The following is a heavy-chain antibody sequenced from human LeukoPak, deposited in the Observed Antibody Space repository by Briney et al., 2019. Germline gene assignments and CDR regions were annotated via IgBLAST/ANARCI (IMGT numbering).Heavy chain of an antibody. CDR3: ARWGRPLNYYDSSGLDY. J-gene: IGHJ4*02. V-gene: IGHV1-46*01. CDR2: INPSGDSV. D-gene: IGHD3-22*01. Sequence: ASVKVSCKASGYTFINYYTHWVRQAPGQGLEWMGRINPSGDSVNYAQKFQDRVTMTRDTSTNTVYLELSSLRSDDTAVYYCARWGRPLNYYDSSGLDYWGQGTLVTVSS. CDR1: GYTFINYY.